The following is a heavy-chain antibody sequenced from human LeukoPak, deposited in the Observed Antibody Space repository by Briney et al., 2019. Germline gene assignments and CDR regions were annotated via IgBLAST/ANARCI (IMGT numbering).Heavy chain of an antibody. CDR1: EFTFSSYW. V-gene: IGHV3-7*03. Sequence: GGSMRLSCAAYEFTFSSYWMRWVRQAPGKGLEWVANIKEEGSEKRYVGSVKGRFTISRDNAKNSLYLQMNSLRADDTAVYYCAREFNIAVAGIYTGFDIWGQGTMVTVSS. D-gene: IGHD6-19*01. J-gene: IGHJ3*02. CDR2: IKEEGSEK. CDR3: AREFNIAVAGIYTGFDI.